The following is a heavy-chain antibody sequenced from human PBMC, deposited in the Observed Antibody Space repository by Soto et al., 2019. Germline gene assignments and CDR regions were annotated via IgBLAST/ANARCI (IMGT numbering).Heavy chain of an antibody. J-gene: IGHJ5*01. CDR1: GDTFSTYA. CDR2: IIPMFGTA. Sequence: SVKVSCKTSGDTFSTYAINWVRQAPGQGLEWMGGIIPMFGTANYAQKFQGRVTITADDSTSTAYMELISLRSEDTAVYYCARESRDGSGDSWYPRWFDSWGQGTLVTVSS. D-gene: IGHD2-15*01. V-gene: IGHV1-69*13. CDR3: ARESRDGSGDSWYPRWFDS.